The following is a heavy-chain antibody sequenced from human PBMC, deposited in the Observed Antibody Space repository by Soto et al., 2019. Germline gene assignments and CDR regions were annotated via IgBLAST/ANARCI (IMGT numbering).Heavy chain of an antibody. J-gene: IGHJ4*02. D-gene: IGHD3-10*01. CDR3: ANVRGVVEWLPRQIDH. V-gene: IGHV3-30*18. Sequence: QEQLVESGGGVVQPGRSLRLSCEASGFTFSTYGIHWVRQTPGKGLDWVEAISYDGVNKYYAGSVEGRFTVSRDNSKNAVYLQLTCLTFEDTAIYYCANVRGVVEWLPRQIDHWGQGTLVTVSS. CDR2: ISYDGVNK. CDR1: GFTFSTYG.